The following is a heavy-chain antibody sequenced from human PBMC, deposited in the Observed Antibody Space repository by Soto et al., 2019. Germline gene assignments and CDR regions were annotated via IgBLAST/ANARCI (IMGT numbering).Heavy chain of an antibody. CDR1: RCSFTTVW. Sequence: GEAMPISYERFRCSFTTVWIGWMRQIPGKRLEWMGIIYPGDSDTRYSPSFQGQVTVSADKSISTAYLQWSSLKASDTAMYYCARYCYSYSANYLHLIAFPTQRSTDL. CDR2: IYPGDSDT. J-gene: IGHJ2*01. D-gene: IGHD3-16*02. CDR3: ARYCYSYSANYLHLIAFPTQRSTDL. V-gene: IGHV5-51*01.